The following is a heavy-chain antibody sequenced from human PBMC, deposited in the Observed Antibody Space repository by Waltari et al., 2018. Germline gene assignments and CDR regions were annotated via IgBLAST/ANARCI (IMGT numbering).Heavy chain of an antibody. Sequence: EVQLVESGGGLVKPGGSLRLSCAASGFTFSSYSMNWVRQAPGKGLEWVASISSSSSYIDYADSVKGRFTISRDNSKNTLYLQMNSLRAEDTAVYYCATLPVVVVAATSGVEDYWGQGTLVTVSS. CDR3: ATLPVVVVAATSGVEDY. D-gene: IGHD2-15*01. CDR1: GFTFSSYS. V-gene: IGHV3-21*04. J-gene: IGHJ4*02. CDR2: ISSSSSYI.